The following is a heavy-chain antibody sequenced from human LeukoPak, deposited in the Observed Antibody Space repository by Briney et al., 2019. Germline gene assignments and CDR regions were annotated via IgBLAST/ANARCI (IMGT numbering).Heavy chain of an antibody. D-gene: IGHD1-7*01. Sequence: SETLSLTCTVSGTSITRTYWSWIRQPPGRGVESVGYVYDTGDTNYNPSLKSRVTMSLDTSKNQFSLTLSSVTAADTAIYYCARRATSGNYQMLHFDSWGQGILVTVSS. CDR2: VYDTGDT. J-gene: IGHJ4*02. V-gene: IGHV4-59*08. CDR1: GTSITRTY. CDR3: ARRATSGNYQMLHFDS.